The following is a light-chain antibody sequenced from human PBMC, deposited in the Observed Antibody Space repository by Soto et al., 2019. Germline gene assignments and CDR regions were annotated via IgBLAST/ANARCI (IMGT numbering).Light chain of an antibody. Sequence: DVVMTQCPLSLPVTLGQAASISCRSSQSLVYIDGNTSLNSFQQRPGQPPSRLLYKISYRDSGVPDRFSGSGTATDFTLKISSVEAEDVGVYYCMQGTSWPPTRAFGQGTKVDIK. CDR1: QSLVYIDGNTS. CDR3: MQGTSWPPTRA. CDR2: KIS. J-gene: IGKJ1*01. V-gene: IGKV2-30*01.